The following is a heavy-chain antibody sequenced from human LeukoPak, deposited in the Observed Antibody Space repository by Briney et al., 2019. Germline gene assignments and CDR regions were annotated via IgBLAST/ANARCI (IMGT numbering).Heavy chain of an antibody. CDR2: INPNSGGT. CDR1: GYTFTGYY. CDR3: ARVLRLGELSFGPRDY. V-gene: IGHV1-2*02. D-gene: IGHD3-16*02. J-gene: IGHJ4*02. Sequence: ASVKVSCKASGYTFTGYYMHWVRQAPGQGLEWMGWINPNSGGTNYAQKFQGRVTMTRGTSISTAYMELSRLRSDDTAVYYCARVLRLGELSFGPRDYWGQGTLVTVSS.